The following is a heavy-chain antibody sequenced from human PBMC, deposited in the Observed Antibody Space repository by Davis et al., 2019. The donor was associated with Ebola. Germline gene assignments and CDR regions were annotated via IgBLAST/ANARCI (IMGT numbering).Heavy chain of an antibody. D-gene: IGHD3-22*01. CDR1: GFTFSSYA. J-gene: IGHJ4*02. V-gene: IGHV3-23*01. CDR2: ISGSGSST. CDR3: AKCGGSSGYYSDY. Sequence: GESLKISCAASGFTFSSYAMSWVRQAPGKGLEWVSAISGSGSSTYYADSVKGRFTISRDNSKNTLYLQMNSLRAEDTAVYYCAKCGGSSGYYSDYWGQGTLVTVSS.